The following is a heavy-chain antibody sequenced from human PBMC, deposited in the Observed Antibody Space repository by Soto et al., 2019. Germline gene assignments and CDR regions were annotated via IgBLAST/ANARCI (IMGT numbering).Heavy chain of an antibody. CDR1: GFTFSSYW. CDR3: PSGRDCTNGVCYTRGDWFDP. D-gene: IGHD2-8*01. V-gene: IGHV3-74*01. Sequence: EVQLVESGGGLVQPGGSLRLSCAASGFTFSSYWMHWVRQAPGKGLVWVSRINSDGSSTSYADSVKGRFTISRDNAKNTLYLQMNSLRAEDTAVYYCPSGRDCTNGVCYTRGDWFDPWGQGTLVTVSS. CDR2: INSDGSST. J-gene: IGHJ5*02.